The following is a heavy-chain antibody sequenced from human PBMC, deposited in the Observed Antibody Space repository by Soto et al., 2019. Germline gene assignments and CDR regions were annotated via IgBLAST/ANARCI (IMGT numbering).Heavy chain of an antibody. CDR1: GGSIIGYY. Sequence: SETLSLTCSVSGGSIIGYYWSWIRQPAGRGLEWIGRVYNSGRINYNPSLKNRVTMSVDMSKNQFSLKMTSVTAADTAVYFCARDRLESLTYGIDVWGQGTTVTVSS. CDR3: ARDRLESLTYGIDV. D-gene: IGHD3-10*01. CDR2: VYNSGRI. V-gene: IGHV4-4*07. J-gene: IGHJ6*02.